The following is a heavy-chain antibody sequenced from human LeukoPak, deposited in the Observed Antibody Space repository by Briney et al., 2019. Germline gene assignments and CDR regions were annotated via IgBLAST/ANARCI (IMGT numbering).Heavy chain of an antibody. J-gene: IGHJ3*02. CDR1: GFTVSSNY. CDR2: IYSGGST. D-gene: IGHD3-10*01. CDR3: ARVLLWFGDHDAFDI. Sequence: GGSLRLSYAASGFTVSSNYMSWVRQAPGKGLEWVSVIYSGGSTYYADSVKGRFTISRDNSKNTLYLQMNSLRAEDTAVYYCARVLLWFGDHDAFDIWGQGTMVTVSS. V-gene: IGHV3-53*01.